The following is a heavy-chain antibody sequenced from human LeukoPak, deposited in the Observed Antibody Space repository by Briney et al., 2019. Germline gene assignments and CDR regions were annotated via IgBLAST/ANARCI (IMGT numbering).Heavy chain of an antibody. CDR1: GFTFSSYA. V-gene: IGHV3-23*01. CDR3: AKASSGWFAGY. CDR2: ISGSGGST. Sequence: GGALRLSCAASGFTFSSYAMSWVRQAPGKGLEWVSAISGSGGSTYYADSVKGRFTISRDNSKNTLYLQMNSLRAEDTAVYYCAKASSGWFAGYWGQGTLVTVSS. D-gene: IGHD6-19*01. J-gene: IGHJ4*02.